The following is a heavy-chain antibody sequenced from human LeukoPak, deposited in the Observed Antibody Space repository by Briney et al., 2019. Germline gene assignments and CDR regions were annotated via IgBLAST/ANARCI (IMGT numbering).Heavy chain of an antibody. D-gene: IGHD6-19*01. V-gene: IGHV3-23*01. CDR1: GFTFSSYG. CDR3: ARKVAAPDY. CDR2: ISGGGVST. Sequence: GGSLRLSCAASGFTFSSYGMSRVRQAPEKGLQWVSAISGGGVSTYYADSVRGRFTIPRDNSKNTLYLQMNSLRAEDTAVYYCARKVAAPDYWGQGTLVTVSS. J-gene: IGHJ4*02.